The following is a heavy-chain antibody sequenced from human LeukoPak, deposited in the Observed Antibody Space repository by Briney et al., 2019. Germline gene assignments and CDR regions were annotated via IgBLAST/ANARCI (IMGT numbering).Heavy chain of an antibody. CDR1: GYSFTNYW. J-gene: IGHJ6*02. V-gene: IGHV5-51*01. Sequence: GESLKISCKGSGYSFTNYWIGWVRQMPGKGLEWMGIIYPGDSHTTYSPSFQGQVTISVDKSINTAYLQWSSLKASDTAMYYCARLGYGHYYYYGMDVWGQGTTVTVSS. D-gene: IGHD5-18*01. CDR2: IYPGDSHT. CDR3: ARLGYGHYYYYGMDV.